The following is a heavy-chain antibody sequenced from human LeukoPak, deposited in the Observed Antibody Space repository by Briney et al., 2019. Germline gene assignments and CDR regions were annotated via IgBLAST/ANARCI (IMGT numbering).Heavy chain of an antibody. V-gene: IGHV1-2*02. CDR3: ASLGAAFDY. Sequence: ASVKVSCKASGYTFTSYDINWVRQATGQGLEWMGWINPNSGGTNYAQKFQGRVTMTRDTSISTAYMELSRLRSDDTAVYYCASLGAAFDYWGQGTLVTVSS. D-gene: IGHD3-16*01. CDR1: GYTFTSYD. CDR2: INPNSGGT. J-gene: IGHJ4*02.